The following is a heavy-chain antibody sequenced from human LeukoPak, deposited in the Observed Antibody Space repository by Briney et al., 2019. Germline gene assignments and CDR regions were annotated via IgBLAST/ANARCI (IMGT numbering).Heavy chain of an antibody. CDR3: ARGIHYYDSSGYGFDY. D-gene: IGHD3-22*01. V-gene: IGHV3-21*01. CDR2: ISSRSSYI. Sequence: GGSMRPSSAPSGFTLSSYSTNCDRPAPGKVREWVSSISSRSSYIYHADSVKGRFTISRDNAKNSLYLQMNSLRAEDMAVYYCARGIHYYDSSGYGFDYWGQGTLVSVSS. J-gene: IGHJ4*02. CDR1: GFTLSSYS.